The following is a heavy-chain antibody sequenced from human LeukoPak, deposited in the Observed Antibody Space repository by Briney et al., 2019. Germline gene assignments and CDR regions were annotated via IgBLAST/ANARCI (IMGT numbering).Heavy chain of an antibody. V-gene: IGHV4-34*01. CDR2: INHSGST. J-gene: IGHJ4*02. Sequence: SETLSLTCAVYGGSFSGYYWSWIRLPPGKGLEWIGEINHSGSTNYNPSLKSRVTISIDTSKNQFSLKLSSVTAADTAVYYCARVSRYYGSGNWGQGTLVTVSS. CDR1: GGSFSGYY. CDR3: ARVSRYYGSGN. D-gene: IGHD3-10*01.